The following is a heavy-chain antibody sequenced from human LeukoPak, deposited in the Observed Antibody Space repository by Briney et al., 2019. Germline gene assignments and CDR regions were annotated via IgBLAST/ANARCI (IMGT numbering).Heavy chain of an antibody. CDR1: GYTFTSYG. J-gene: IGHJ6*02. D-gene: IGHD6-13*01. CDR3: ARDPAAGAYYYGMDV. Sequence: ASVKVSCKASGYTFTSYGISWVRQAPGQGLEWMGWINPNSGGTNYAQKFQGRVTMTRDTSISTAYMELSRLRSDDTAVYYCARDPAAGAYYYGMDVWGQGTTVTVSS. V-gene: IGHV1-2*02. CDR2: INPNSGGT.